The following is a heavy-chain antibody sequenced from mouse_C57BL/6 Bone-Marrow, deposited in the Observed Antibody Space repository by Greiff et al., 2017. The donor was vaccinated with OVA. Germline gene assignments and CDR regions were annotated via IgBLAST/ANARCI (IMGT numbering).Heavy chain of an antibody. V-gene: IGHV1-59*01. CDR2: IDPSDSYT. Sequence: VQLQQPGAELVRPGTSVKLSCKASGYTFTSYWMHWVKQRPGQGLEWIGVIDPSDSYTNYNQKFKGKATLTVDTSSSTAYMQLSSLTSEDSAVYYCATGVTTAWFAYWGQGTLVTVSA. J-gene: IGHJ3*01. CDR3: ATGVTTAWFAY. D-gene: IGHD2-2*01. CDR1: GYTFTSYW.